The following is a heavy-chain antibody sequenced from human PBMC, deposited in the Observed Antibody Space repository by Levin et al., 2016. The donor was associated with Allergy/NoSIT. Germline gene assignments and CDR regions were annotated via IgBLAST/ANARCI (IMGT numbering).Heavy chain of an antibody. CDR1: GFTFSDYY. V-gene: IGHV3-72*01. J-gene: IGHJ4*02. CDR3: ARNRVGPIDY. Sequence: LSLTCAASGFTFSDYYMDWVRQVPGKGLEWVGRIRKKPNSYTTEYAASVRGRFTISRDDSKNSLYLQMNSLKTEDTAVYYCARNRVGPIDYWGQGTLVTVSS. CDR2: IRKKPNSYTT. D-gene: IGHD1-26*01.